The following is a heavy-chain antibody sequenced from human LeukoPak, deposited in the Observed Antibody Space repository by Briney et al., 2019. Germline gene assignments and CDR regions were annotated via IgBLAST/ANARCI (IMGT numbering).Heavy chain of an antibody. CDR2: ISGSGGDT. CDR3: AKDGDFWSGSNAFDI. D-gene: IGHD3-3*01. J-gene: IGHJ3*02. Sequence: GGSLRLSCAASGFTFSSYAMSWVRQAPGKGLEWVSIISGSGGDTYYTDSVKGRFTISRDNSKNTLYLQMNSLRAEDTAVYYCAKDGDFWSGSNAFDIWGQGTMVTVSS. V-gene: IGHV3-23*01. CDR1: GFTFSSYA.